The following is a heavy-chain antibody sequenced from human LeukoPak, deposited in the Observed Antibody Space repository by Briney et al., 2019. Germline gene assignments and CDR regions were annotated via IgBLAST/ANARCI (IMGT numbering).Heavy chain of an antibody. CDR1: GFTFTSSA. CDR2: IVVGSGNT. V-gene: IGHV1-58*02. CDR3: AAESRQGIHLGRGY. J-gene: IGHJ4*02. D-gene: IGHD5-18*01. Sequence: SVEVSCKASGFTFTSSAMQWVRQARGQRLEWIGWIVVGSGNTNYAQKFQERVTITRDMSTSTAYMELSSLRSEDTAVYYCAAESRQGIHLGRGYWGQGTLVTVSS.